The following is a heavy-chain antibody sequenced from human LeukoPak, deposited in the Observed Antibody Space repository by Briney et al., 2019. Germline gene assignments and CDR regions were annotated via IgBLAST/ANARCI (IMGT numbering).Heavy chain of an antibody. CDR1: GYTFTGYY. Sequence: ASVKVSCKASGYTFTGYYIHWVRQAPGQGLEWMGWINPNSGGTNYAQKFQGRVTMTTDTSTSTAYMELRSLRSDDTAVYYCARVMHWDKVMARGRGMDVWGQGTTVTVSS. CDR2: INPNSGGT. J-gene: IGHJ6*02. V-gene: IGHV1-2*02. D-gene: IGHD5-18*01. CDR3: ARVMHWDKVMARGRGMDV.